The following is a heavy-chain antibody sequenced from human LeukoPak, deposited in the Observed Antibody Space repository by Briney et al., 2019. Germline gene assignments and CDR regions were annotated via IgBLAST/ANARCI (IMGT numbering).Heavy chain of an antibody. Sequence: EASVKVSCKASGYTFTSYGISWVRQAPGQGLEWMGWISAYNGNTNYAQKLQGRVTMTTDTSTSTAYMELSGLRSDDTAVYYCATDKGDYYDNSNSPYAAFDIWGQGTIVTVSS. CDR1: GYTFTSYG. J-gene: IGHJ3*02. CDR3: ATDKGDYYDNSNSPYAAFDI. D-gene: IGHD3-22*01. CDR2: ISAYNGNT. V-gene: IGHV1-18*01.